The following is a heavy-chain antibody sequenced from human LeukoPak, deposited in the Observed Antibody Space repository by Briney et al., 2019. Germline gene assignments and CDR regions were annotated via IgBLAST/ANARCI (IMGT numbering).Heavy chain of an antibody. CDR2: MNPNSGNT. CDR3: ARGRLTIFGVVILPPDY. D-gene: IGHD3-3*01. CDR1: GYTFTSYD. V-gene: IGHV1-8*02. Sequence: ASVKVSCKASGYTFTSYDIIWVRQATGQGLEWMGRMNPNSGNTGYARKFQGRVTITRDTSISTAYMELSSLTSEDTAVYYCARGRLTIFGVVILPPDYWGQGTLVTVSS. J-gene: IGHJ4*02.